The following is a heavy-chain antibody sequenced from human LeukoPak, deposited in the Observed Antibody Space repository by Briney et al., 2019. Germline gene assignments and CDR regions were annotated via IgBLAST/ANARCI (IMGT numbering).Heavy chain of an antibody. V-gene: IGHV1-46*01. Sequence: ASVKVSCKASGYTFTSYYMHWVRQAPGQELEWMGIINPSGGSTSYAQKFQGRVSMTRDTSTSTVYMELSSLRSEDTAVYYCARNYYDSSAYSYYFDYWGQGTLVTVSS. CDR1: GYTFTSYY. CDR3: ARNYYDSSAYSYYFDY. D-gene: IGHD3-22*01. CDR2: INPSGGST. J-gene: IGHJ4*02.